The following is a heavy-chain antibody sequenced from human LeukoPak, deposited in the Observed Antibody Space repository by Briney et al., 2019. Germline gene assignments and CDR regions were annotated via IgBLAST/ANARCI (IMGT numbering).Heavy chain of an antibody. CDR2: IIPILGIA. CDR3: ARDINYDSSGYYSGPYYFDY. Sequence: ASVKVSCKASGGTFSSYAISWVRQAPGQGLEWMGRIIPILGIANYAQKFQGRVTITADKSTSTAYMELSSLRSEDTAVYYCARDINYDSSGYYSGPYYFDYWGQGTLVTVSS. CDR1: GGTFSSYA. V-gene: IGHV1-69*04. D-gene: IGHD3-22*01. J-gene: IGHJ4*02.